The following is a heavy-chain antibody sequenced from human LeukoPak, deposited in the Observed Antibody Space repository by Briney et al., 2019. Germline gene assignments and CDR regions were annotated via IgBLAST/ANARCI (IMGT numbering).Heavy chain of an antibody. CDR2: IYPGDSHT. CDR3: AITTANWFDP. D-gene: IGHD1-1*01. V-gene: IGHV5-51*01. CDR1: GYTFSSYW. Sequence: GESLMISCKGSGYTFSSYWIGWVRQMPGKGLEWMGIIYPGDSHTRYSPSFQGQVTISADKSISTAYLQWSSLKASDTGMYYCAITTANWFDPWGQGTLVTVSS. J-gene: IGHJ5*02.